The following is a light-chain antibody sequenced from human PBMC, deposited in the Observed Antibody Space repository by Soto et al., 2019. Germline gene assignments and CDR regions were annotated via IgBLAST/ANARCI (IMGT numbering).Light chain of an antibody. CDR1: MRDVGAYNL. CDR3: SAYTARSTLV. J-gene: IGLJ3*02. Sequence: QSALTQPASVSGSAGQSITISCSGTMRDVGAYNLASWYQQHPGTAPKLIIYEVRNRPSGISSRCSGSRSGNTASLTISGLQPEDEGDYYCSAYTARSTLVFGGGTKLTVL. CDR2: EVR. V-gene: IGLV2-14*01.